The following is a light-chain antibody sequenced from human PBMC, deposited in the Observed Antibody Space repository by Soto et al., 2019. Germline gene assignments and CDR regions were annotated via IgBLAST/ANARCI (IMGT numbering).Light chain of an antibody. J-gene: IGLJ1*01. CDR2: EVN. Sequence: QSVLTQPASVSGSPRQSLTISCTGASSDVGSYTYVSWYQQHPGKAPKLMIYEVNNRPSGVSNRFSGSKSGNTASLTISGLQAEDEADYYCSSYTSSSTLYVFGTGTKGTVL. CDR3: SSYTSSSTLYV. CDR1: SSDVGSYTY. V-gene: IGLV2-14*01.